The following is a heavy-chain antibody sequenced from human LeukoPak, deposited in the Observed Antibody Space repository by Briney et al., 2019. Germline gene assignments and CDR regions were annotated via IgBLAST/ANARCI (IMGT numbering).Heavy chain of an antibody. J-gene: IGHJ4*02. CDR1: GGSFSGYY. CDR3: ARRQQLVPLDY. Sequence: SETLSLTCAVYGGSFSGYYWSWIRQPPGKGLEWIGEINHSGSTNYNPSLKSRVTISVDTSKNQFSLKLSSVTAADTAVYYCARRQQLVPLDYWGQGTLVTVSS. D-gene: IGHD6-13*01. V-gene: IGHV4-34*01. CDR2: INHSGST.